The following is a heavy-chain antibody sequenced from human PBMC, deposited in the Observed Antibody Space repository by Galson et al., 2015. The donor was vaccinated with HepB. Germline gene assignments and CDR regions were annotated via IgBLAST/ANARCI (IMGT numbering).Heavy chain of an antibody. J-gene: IGHJ3*02. CDR3: AAESERIYGDYDAAAFDI. CDR1: GFTFTSSA. D-gene: IGHD4-17*01. V-gene: IGHV1-58*01. Sequence: SVKVSCKASGFTFTSSAVQWVRQARGQRLEWIGWIVVGSGNTNYAQKFQERVTITRDMSTSTAYMELSSLRSEDTAVYYCAAESERIYGDYDAAAFDIWGQGSMVTVSS. CDR2: IVVGSGNT.